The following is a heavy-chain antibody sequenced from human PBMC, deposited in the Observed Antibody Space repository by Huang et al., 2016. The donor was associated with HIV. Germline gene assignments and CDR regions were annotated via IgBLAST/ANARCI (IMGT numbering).Heavy chain of an antibody. CDR3: ARRRGYDSDDP. J-gene: IGHJ5*02. D-gene: IGHD2-15*01. CDR2: IDTNTGKP. V-gene: IGHV7-4-1*02. Sequence: QVQLVHSGSELKKPGASVKLSCKAFGYFFTSFLISWVRQAPGQGLEWMGWIDTNTGKPTYAQGFTVSFVCSLDTAVSTAYLQISSLKAEDTAVYYCARRRGYDSDDPWCQGTLVTVSS. CDR1: GYFFTSFL.